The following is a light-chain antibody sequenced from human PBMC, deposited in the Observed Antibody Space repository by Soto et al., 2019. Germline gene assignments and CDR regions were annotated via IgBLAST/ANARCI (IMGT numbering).Light chain of an antibody. J-gene: IGKJ1*01. Sequence: EIVMTQSPATLSVPPGERATLSCRASQSVSSNLAWYQQKPGQAPRLLIYGASTRATGIPARFSGSGSGTEFTLTISSLQSEDLAVYYCQQYGTWWTFGQGTKVEIK. CDR3: QQYGTWWT. CDR2: GAS. CDR1: QSVSSN. V-gene: IGKV3-15*01.